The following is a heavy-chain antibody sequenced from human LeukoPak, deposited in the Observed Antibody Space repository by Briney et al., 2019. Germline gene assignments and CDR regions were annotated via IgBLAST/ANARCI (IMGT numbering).Heavy chain of an antibody. J-gene: IGHJ4*02. CDR3: AKDSMVRGVTPYYFDY. V-gene: IGHV3-23*01. Sequence: GGSLRLSCAASGFTFSSYAMSWVRQAPGKGLEWVSAISGSGGSTYYADSVKGRFTISRDNSKNTLYLQMNSLRAEDMAVYYCAKDSMVRGVTPYYFDYWGQGTLVTVSS. CDR2: ISGSGGST. CDR1: GFTFSSYA. D-gene: IGHD3-10*01.